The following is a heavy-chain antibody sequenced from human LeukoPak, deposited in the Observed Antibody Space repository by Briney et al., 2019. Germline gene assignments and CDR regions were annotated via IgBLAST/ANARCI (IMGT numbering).Heavy chain of an antibody. J-gene: IGHJ6*03. Sequence: GPCLRLSCAAAGSSFDDYAIHCVRQAARKCMGWVSCISVDTGSIGYADSVKGRFNIPIENAKNSLYLQMNSLRAEDTAFYYCAKDTVVVVTAHEIPYYYYYMDVWGKGTTVTVSS. D-gene: IGHD2-21*02. V-gene: IGHV3-9*01. CDR1: GSSFDDYA. CDR2: ISVDTGSI. CDR3: AKDTVVVVTAHEIPYYYYYMDV.